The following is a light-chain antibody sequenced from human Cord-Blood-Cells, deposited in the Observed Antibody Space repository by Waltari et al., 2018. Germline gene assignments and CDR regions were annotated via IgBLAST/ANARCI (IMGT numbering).Light chain of an antibody. Sequence: DIQMTESPSYLSAYVGDRVTITCQASQSISSYLNWYQQKPVKAPKLPIYAASSLQSGVPSRFSGSGSGTDFTLTISSLQPEDFATYYCQQSYSTPPWTFGQGTKVEIK. CDR1: QSISSY. CDR3: QQSYSTPPWT. CDR2: AAS. V-gene: IGKV1-39*01. J-gene: IGKJ1*01.